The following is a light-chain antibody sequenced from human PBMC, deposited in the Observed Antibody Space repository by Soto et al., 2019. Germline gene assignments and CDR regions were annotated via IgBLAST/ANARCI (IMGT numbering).Light chain of an antibody. CDR3: HEYNTWPLT. CDR1: QSLNSN. V-gene: IGKV3-15*01. CDR2: SAS. J-gene: IGKJ1*01. Sequence: ETVLTQSPATLSVSPGERVTLSCRASQSLNSNLAWYQQKLGQAPRVLIYSASTRATVVPAWFSGSGSGTDFILTSTGLHSEDVGFYCCHEYNTWPLTFGQGTRVEIK.